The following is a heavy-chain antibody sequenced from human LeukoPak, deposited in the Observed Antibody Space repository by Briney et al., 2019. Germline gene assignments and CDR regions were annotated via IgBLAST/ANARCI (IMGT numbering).Heavy chain of an antibody. CDR1: GFTSSSYS. CDR3: ARSIRPHYDILTGLDY. CDR2: IRSSSSTI. D-gene: IGHD3-9*01. Sequence: PGGTLRLSCAASGFTSSSYSMNWVRQAPGKGLEWVSYIRSSSSTIYYAASVKGRFTISRDNAKNSLDVHMNSLRAEDTAVYYCARSIRPHYDILTGLDYWGQGTLVTVSS. J-gene: IGHJ4*02. V-gene: IGHV3-48*01.